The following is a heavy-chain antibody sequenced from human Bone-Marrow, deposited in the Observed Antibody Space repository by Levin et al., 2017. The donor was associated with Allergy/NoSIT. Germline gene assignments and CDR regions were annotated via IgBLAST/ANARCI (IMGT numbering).Heavy chain of an antibody. V-gene: IGHV1-69*13. Sequence: PAASVKVSCKASGGTFSTYTISWVRQAPGQGLEWMGGIMPIIGTANYAQKFQGRVTVNADESTSTAYMELSSLRSEDTAVYYCARGEIGSSGLFDYWGQGTLVTVSS. CDR3: ARGEIGSSGLFDY. CDR2: IMPIIGTA. J-gene: IGHJ4*02. D-gene: IGHD6-19*01. CDR1: GGTFSTYT.